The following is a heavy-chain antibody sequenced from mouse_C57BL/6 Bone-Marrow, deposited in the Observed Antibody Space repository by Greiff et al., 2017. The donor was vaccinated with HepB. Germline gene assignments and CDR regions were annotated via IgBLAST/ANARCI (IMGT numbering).Heavy chain of an antibody. D-gene: IGHD1-1*01. CDR3: ASSGLHYYYGSSYHLDY. V-gene: IGHV1-69*01. Sequence: QVQLQQPGAELVMPGASVKLSCKASGYTFTSYWMHWVKQRPGQGLEWIGEIDPSDSYTNYNQKFKGKSTLTVDKSSSTAYMQLSSLTSEDSAVYYCASSGLHYYYGSSYHLDYWGQGTTLTVSS. J-gene: IGHJ2*01. CDR1: GYTFTSYW. CDR2: IDPSDSYT.